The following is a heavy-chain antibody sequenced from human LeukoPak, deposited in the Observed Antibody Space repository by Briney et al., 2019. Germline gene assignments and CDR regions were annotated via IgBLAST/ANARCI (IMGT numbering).Heavy chain of an antibody. Sequence: ASVKVSCKASGYTFTGYYMHWVRQAPGQGLEWMGWINPNSGGTNYAQKFQGRVTMTRDTSISTAHMELSRLRSDDTAVYYCARGMMTTVVTSDYWGQGTLVTVSS. CDR2: INPNSGGT. J-gene: IGHJ4*02. CDR3: ARGMMTTVVTSDY. CDR1: GYTFTGYY. V-gene: IGHV1-2*02. D-gene: IGHD4-23*01.